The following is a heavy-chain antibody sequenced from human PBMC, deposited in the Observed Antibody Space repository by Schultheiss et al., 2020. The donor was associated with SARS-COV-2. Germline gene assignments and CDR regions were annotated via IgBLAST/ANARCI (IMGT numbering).Heavy chain of an antibody. J-gene: IGHJ6*03. Sequence: SQTLSLTCAVYGGSFSGYYWSWIRQPPGKGLEWIGEINHSGSTNYNPSLKSRVTISVDTSKNQFSLKLSSVTAADTAVYYCARRPTNYYYMDVWGKGTTVTSP. V-gene: IGHV4-34*01. CDR2: INHSGST. CDR1: GGSFSGYY. CDR3: ARRPTNYYYMDV. D-gene: IGHD1-26*01.